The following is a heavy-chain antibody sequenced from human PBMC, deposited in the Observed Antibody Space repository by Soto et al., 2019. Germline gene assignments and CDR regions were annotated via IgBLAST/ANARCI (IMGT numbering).Heavy chain of an antibody. CDR3: AKTYYYDSSGSPFDY. CDR1: GFTFSSYA. D-gene: IGHD3-22*01. J-gene: IGHJ4*02. V-gene: IGHV3-23*01. CDR2: ISGSGGST. Sequence: EVQLLESGGGLVQPGGSLRLSCAASGFTFSSYAMSWVRQAPGKGLEWVSAISGSGGSTYYADSVKGRFIISRDNSKNTLYLQMNSLRAEDTAVYYCAKTYYYDSSGSPFDYWGQGTLVTVSS.